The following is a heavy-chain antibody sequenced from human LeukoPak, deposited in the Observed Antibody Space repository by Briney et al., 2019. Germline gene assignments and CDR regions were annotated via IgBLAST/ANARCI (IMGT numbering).Heavy chain of an antibody. CDR1: GFTFDDYA. J-gene: IGHJ6*03. CDR3: ARGSVQLWLRDTYYSTDV. D-gene: IGHD5-18*01. V-gene: IGHV3-20*04. Sequence: PGGSLRLSCAASGFTFDDYAMNWVRQVPGRGLEWVSGINWNGRITEYADSVKDRFTISRQNTKNSLYLYMNNLGAEDTALYFCARGSVQLWLRDTYYSTDVWGKGTTVTVYS. CDR2: INWNGRIT.